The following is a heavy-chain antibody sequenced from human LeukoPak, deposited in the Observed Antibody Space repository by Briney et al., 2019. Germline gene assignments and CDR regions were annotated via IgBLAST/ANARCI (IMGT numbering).Heavy chain of an antibody. J-gene: IGHJ4*02. Sequence: GGSLRLSCAASGFTFSSYAMSWVRQAPGKGLEWVSAISGSGGSTYYADSVKGRFTISRDNSKNTLYLQMNSLKAEDTAVYYCAKAMGITMIVVVPDFDYWGQGTLVTVSS. V-gene: IGHV3-23*01. CDR3: AKAMGITMIVVVPDFDY. D-gene: IGHD3-22*01. CDR2: ISGSGGST. CDR1: GFTFSSYA.